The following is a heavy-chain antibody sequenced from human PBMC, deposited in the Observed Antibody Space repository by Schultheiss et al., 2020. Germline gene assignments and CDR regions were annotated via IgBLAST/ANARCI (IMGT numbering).Heavy chain of an antibody. V-gene: IGHV3-30-3*01. J-gene: IGHJ4*02. CDR3: ARRAQGGYDDY. Sequence: SCAASGFTFSSYAMHWVRQAPGKGLEWVAVISYDGSNKYYADSVKGRFTISRDNSKNTLYLQMNSLRAEDTAVYYCARRAQGGYDDYWGQGTLVTV. CDR1: GFTFSSYA. CDR2: ISYDGSNK. D-gene: IGHD5-12*01.